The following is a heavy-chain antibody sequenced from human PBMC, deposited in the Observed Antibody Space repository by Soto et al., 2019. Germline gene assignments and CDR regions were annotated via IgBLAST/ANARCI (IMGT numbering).Heavy chain of an antibody. Sequence: GASVKVSCKASGGTFSLYAISWVRQAPGQGLEWMGGIIPIFGTPNYAQKFQGRVTITADESTNTAYMELSSLRSEDTAVFYCARSYYDSSGYYYYFDLWGQGTLVTVS. CDR2: IIPIFGTP. CDR3: ARSYYDSSGYYYYFDL. J-gene: IGHJ4*02. V-gene: IGHV1-69*13. CDR1: GGTFSLYA. D-gene: IGHD3-22*01.